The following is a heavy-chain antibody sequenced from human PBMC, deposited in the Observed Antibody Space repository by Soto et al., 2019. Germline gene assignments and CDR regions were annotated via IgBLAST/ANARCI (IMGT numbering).Heavy chain of an antibody. D-gene: IGHD2-21*02. J-gene: IGHJ4*02. CDR2: IIPIFGTA. Sequence: QVQLVQSGAEVKKPGSSVQVSCKASGGTFSSYAISWVRQAPGQGLEWMGGIIPIFGTANYAQKFQGRVTITADESTSTAYMELNSMRSEDKAVYYCARGQEDVVVTAVDYWGQGTLVTVSS. V-gene: IGHV1-69*01. CDR1: GGTFSSYA. CDR3: ARGQEDVVVTAVDY.